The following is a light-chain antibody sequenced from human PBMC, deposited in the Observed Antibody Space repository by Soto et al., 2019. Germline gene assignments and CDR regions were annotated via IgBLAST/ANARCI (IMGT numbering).Light chain of an antibody. Sequence: EIVLTQSPGTLSLSPVQRATLSCSSRQTVNSDYVAWYQQKPGQAPRLLISGESKRATGIPDRFSGSGSGTDFTLTISRLEPEDFAMYYCQQYGGSPMVTFGGGTKVEIK. J-gene: IGKJ4*01. V-gene: IGKV3-20*01. CDR1: QTVNSDY. CDR3: QQYGGSPMVT. CDR2: GES.